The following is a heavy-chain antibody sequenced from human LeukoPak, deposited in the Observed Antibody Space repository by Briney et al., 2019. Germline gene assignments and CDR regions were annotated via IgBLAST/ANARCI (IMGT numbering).Heavy chain of an antibody. D-gene: IGHD4-17*01. V-gene: IGHV1-2*06. CDR3: ASYHDYGDYVDY. CDR1: GYTFTGYY. J-gene: IGHJ4*02. Sequence: ASVKVSCKASGYTFTGYYMHWVRQAPGQGLEWMGRINPNSGGTNYAQKFQGRVTMTRDTSISTAYMELSRLRSDDTAVYYCASYHDYGDYVDYWGQGTLVTVYS. CDR2: INPNSGGT.